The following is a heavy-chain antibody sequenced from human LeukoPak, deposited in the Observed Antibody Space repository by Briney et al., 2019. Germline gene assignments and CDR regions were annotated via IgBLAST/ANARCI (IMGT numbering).Heavy chain of an antibody. CDR3: ARHPTGGRGVHDY. CDR1: GGSFSGYY. Sequence: SETLSLTCAVYGGSFSGYYWSWIRQPPGEGLEWIGEINHSGSTNYNPSLKSRVTISVDTSKNQFSLKLSSVTAADTAVYYCARHPTGGRGVHDYWGQGTLVTVSS. CDR2: INHSGST. V-gene: IGHV4-34*01. J-gene: IGHJ4*02. D-gene: IGHD3-10*01.